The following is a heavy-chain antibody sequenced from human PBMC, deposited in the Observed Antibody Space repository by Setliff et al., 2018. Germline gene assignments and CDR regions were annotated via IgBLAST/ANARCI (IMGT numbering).Heavy chain of an antibody. CDR3: ARSPSSGAYWNPRPFYSDY. Sequence: SETLSLTCAVYGESFSGYFWSWIRQTPEKGLEWIGEISHSGNTNYNPSFKSRVTISMDTSKNQFSLKVNSVTAADTVLYYCARSPSSGAYWNPRPFYSDYWARGTLVTVSS. D-gene: IGHD1-26*01. J-gene: IGHJ4*02. CDR2: ISHSGNT. V-gene: IGHV4-34*01. CDR1: GESFSGYF.